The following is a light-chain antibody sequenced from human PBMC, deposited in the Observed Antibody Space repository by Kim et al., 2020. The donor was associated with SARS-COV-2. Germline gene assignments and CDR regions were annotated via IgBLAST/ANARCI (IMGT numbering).Light chain of an antibody. CDR1: NRGGKR. V-gene: IGLV3-21*02. CDR2: DNN. CDR3: QVWDAGSNHIV. Sequence: PGQAAAIACGGENRGGKRVHWYQQKPGLAPGPVIYDNNVRPSGIPERLSGSNSGNTATLTVSRVEAGDEADYYCQVWDAGSNHIVFGGGTKVTVL. J-gene: IGLJ2*01.